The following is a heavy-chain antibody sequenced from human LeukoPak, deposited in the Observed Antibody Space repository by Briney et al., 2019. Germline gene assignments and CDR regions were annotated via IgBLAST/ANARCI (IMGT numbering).Heavy chain of an antibody. CDR2: IIPIFGTA. Sequence: AASVKVSCKASGGTFSSYAISWVRQAPGQGLEWMGGIIPIFGTANYAQKLQGRVTMTTDTSTSTAYMELRSLRSDDTAVYYCARGGWYLLPFDYWGQGTLVTVSS. CDR1: GGTFSSYA. D-gene: IGHD6-19*01. J-gene: IGHJ4*02. V-gene: IGHV1-69*05. CDR3: ARGGWYLLPFDY.